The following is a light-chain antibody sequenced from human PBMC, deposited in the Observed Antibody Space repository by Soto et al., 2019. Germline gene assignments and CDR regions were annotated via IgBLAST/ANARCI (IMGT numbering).Light chain of an antibody. CDR2: GAS. Sequence: EFVLTQSSVTLSLSPGERATLSCRASQSVTTYLAWYQQKPGQAPRLLIYGASTRATGMPARFSGSGSGTEFALTISSLQSEDFAVYYCQQFHNWPWTFGQGTKVDIK. J-gene: IGKJ1*01. V-gene: IGKV3-15*01. CDR3: QQFHNWPWT. CDR1: QSVTTY.